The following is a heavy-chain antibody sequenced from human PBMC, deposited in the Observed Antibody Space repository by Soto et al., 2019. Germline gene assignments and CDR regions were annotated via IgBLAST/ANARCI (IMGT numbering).Heavy chain of an antibody. CDR3: AKEGSSSWHFNS. D-gene: IGHD6-13*01. CDR1: GFTFSSYA. J-gene: IGHJ4*02. V-gene: IGHV3-23*01. CDR2: ISGSGGST. Sequence: PGGSLGLSCAASGFTFSSYAMNWVRQAPGKGLEWVSAISGSGGSTYYADSVKGRFTISRDNSKNTLYLQMNSLRAEDTAIYYCAKEGSSSWHFNSWGQGTLVTVSS.